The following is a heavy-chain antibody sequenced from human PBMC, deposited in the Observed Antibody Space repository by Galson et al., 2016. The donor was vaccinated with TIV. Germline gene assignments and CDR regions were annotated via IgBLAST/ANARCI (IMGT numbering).Heavy chain of an antibody. D-gene: IGHD4-17*01. J-gene: IGHJ4*02. V-gene: IGHV3-7*01. Sequence: LRLSCAASGFTFSTYWMSWVRQAPGEGPQWVANIKQDGTDQNYVDSVKGRFSISRDNAKNSLFLQMNTLRPEDTAVYYCARDWDDYGAHSALDDWGQGTLVTVSS. CDR3: ARDWDDYGAHSALDD. CDR2: IKQDGTDQ. CDR1: GFTFSTYW.